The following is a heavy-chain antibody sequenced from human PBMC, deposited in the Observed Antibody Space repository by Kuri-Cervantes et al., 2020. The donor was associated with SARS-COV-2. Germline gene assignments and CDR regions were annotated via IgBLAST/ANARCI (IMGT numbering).Heavy chain of an antibody. D-gene: IGHD3-3*01. Sequence: SETLSLTCTVSGGSISSYYWSWIRQPPGKGLEWIGYIYYSGSTNYNPSLKSRVTISVDTSKNQFSLKLSSVTAADTAVYYCARGESGYDFWSGYYSHRIHNYWGQGTLVTVSS. CDR3: ARGESGYDFWSGYYSHRIHNY. V-gene: IGHV4-59*12. CDR1: GGSISSYY. J-gene: IGHJ4*02. CDR2: IYYSGST.